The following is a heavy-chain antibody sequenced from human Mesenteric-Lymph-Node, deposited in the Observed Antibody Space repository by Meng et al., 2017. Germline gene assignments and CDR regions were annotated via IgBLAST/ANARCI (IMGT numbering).Heavy chain of an antibody. CDR1: GFTFSSYA. D-gene: IGHD6-13*01. CDR2: ISGSGGST. V-gene: IGHV3-23*01. CDR3: VRSDMGYTSSWYKY. J-gene: IGHJ4*02. Sequence: GESLKISCAASGFTFSSYAMSWVRQAPGKGLEWVSAISGSGGSTYYADSVKGRFTISRDNSKNTLYLQMNSLRAEDTAVYYCVRSDMGYTSSWYKYWGQGTLVTVSS.